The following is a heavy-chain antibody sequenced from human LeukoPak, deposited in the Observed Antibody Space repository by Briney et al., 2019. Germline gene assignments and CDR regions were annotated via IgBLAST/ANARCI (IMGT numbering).Heavy chain of an antibody. V-gene: IGHV4-38-2*02. CDR3: ARWGPMVRGGFDY. CDR2: IYHSGST. J-gene: IGHJ4*02. D-gene: IGHD3-10*01. Sequence: SETLSLTCTVSGYSISSGYYWGWIRQPRGKGLEWIGSIYHSGSTYYNPSLKSRVTISVDTSKNQFSLKLSSVTAADTAVYYCARWGPMVRGGFDYWGQGTLVTVSS. CDR1: GYSISSGYY.